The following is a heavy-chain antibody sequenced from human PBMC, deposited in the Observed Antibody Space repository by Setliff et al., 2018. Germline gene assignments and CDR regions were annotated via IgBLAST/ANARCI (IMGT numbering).Heavy chain of an antibody. Sequence: GSLRLSCAASGFVFSNFAMNWVRQAPGKGLEWVSTISGGGTNMDYADSVRGRLTVSRDNAKNSLFLEMNSLRAEDTGVYYCARDGVYYGMDVWGQGTSVTVSS. CDR1: GFVFSNFA. V-gene: IGHV3-21*01. CDR2: ISGGGTNM. CDR3: ARDGVYYGMDV. J-gene: IGHJ6*02.